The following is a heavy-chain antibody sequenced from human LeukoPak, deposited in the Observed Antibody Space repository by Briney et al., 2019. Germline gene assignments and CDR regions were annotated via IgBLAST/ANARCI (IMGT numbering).Heavy chain of an antibody. J-gene: IGHJ4*02. Sequence: GGSLRLSCAASGFTMSHYGVSWVRQAPGKGLEWISGIRSAVETTHYADSVKGRFIISRDNSKNALSLQLNSLRPEDTALYYRAKHFCTGLDCSLFDSWGQGTLVTVSS. CDR1: GFTMSHYG. CDR2: IRSAVETT. CDR3: AKHFCTGLDCSLFDS. D-gene: IGHD3/OR15-3a*01. V-gene: IGHV3-23*01.